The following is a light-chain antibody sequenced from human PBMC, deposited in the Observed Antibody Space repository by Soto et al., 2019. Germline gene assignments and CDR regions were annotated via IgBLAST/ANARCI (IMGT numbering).Light chain of an antibody. V-gene: IGLV2-14*03. CDR3: SSYATSKYV. J-gene: IGLJ1*01. CDR1: SSDVGSYEY. CDR2: DVS. Sequence: QSALTQPASLSGSPGQSLTISCTGTSSDVGSYEYVSRYQQHPGTAPKLIIYDVSNRPSGVSYRFSGSKSGNTASLTISGLQPEDEADYFCSSYATSKYVFGSGTKVTVL.